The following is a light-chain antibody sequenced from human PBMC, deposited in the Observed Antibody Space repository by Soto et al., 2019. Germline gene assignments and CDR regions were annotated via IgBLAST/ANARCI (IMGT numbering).Light chain of an antibody. CDR1: SSDIGTYNY. CDR2: VVS. V-gene: IGLV2-14*01. Sequence: QSALTQPASVSGSPGQSITISCTGTSSDIGTYNYVSWYQQHPGKAPKLMLYVVSNRPSGVSNRFFGSKSGNTASLTISGLQAEDEADYFCNSYTSSSTLYVFGTGTKLTVL. J-gene: IGLJ1*01. CDR3: NSYTSSSTLYV.